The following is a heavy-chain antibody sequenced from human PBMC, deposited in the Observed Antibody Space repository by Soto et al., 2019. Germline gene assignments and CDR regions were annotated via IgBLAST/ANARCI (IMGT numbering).Heavy chain of an antibody. Sequence: QLQLQESGPGLVKPSETLSLTCTVSGGSISSSSYYWGWIRQPPGKGLEWIGSIYYSGSTYYNPSLKRRVTISVDTSKTQFSLKLSSLSAADTAVYYCARRLYRSSWSTFDYWGQGTLVTVSS. CDR1: GGSISSSSYY. CDR2: IYYSGST. V-gene: IGHV4-39*01. D-gene: IGHD6-13*01. J-gene: IGHJ4*02. CDR3: ARRLYRSSWSTFDY.